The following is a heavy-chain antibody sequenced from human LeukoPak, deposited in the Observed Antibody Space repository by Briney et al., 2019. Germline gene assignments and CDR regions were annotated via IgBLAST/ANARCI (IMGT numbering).Heavy chain of an antibody. CDR2: IIPILGIA. CDR3: ARELVAATRKYVDY. Sequence: GASVKVSCKVSGVTFSNYAISWVRQAPGQGLEWMGRIIPILGIANYAQKFQGRVTITADKSTSTAYMELSSLRSEDTAVYYCARELVAATRKYVDYWGQGTLVTVSS. CDR1: GVTFSNYA. V-gene: IGHV1-69*04. J-gene: IGHJ4*02. D-gene: IGHD2-15*01.